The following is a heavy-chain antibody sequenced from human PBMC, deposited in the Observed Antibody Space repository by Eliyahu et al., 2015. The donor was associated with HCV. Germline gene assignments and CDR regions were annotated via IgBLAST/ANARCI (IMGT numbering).Heavy chain of an antibody. J-gene: IGHJ4*02. CDR2: INHSGST. CDR3: ARGLGTAMAHTLDY. D-gene: IGHD5-18*01. CDR1: GGSFSGYY. Sequence: QVQLQQWGAGLLKPSETLSLTCAVYGGSFSGYYWSWIRQPPGKGLEWIGEINHSGSTNYNPSLKSRVTISVDTSKNQFSLKLSSVTAADTAVYYCARGLGTAMAHTLDYWGQGTLVTVSS. V-gene: IGHV4-34*01.